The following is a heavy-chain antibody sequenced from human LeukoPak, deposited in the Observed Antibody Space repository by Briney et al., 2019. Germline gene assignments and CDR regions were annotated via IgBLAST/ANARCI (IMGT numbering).Heavy chain of an antibody. J-gene: IGHJ4*02. CDR1: GFIFNNYA. D-gene: IGHD3-22*01. V-gene: IGHV3-9*01. Sequence: GGSLRLSCAGSGFIFNNYAMHWVRQPPGKGLEWVSGISWNSGSIDYADSVKGRFTISRDNSKNTLYLQMNSLRAEDTAVYYCAKAPRFYYDSSGQFSPYGFWGQGTLVTVSS. CDR3: AKAPRFYYDSSGQFSPYGF. CDR2: ISWNSGSI.